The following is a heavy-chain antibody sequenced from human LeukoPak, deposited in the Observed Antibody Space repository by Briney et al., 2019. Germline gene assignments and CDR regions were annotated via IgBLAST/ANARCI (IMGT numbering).Heavy chain of an antibody. Sequence: GESLKISCKGSGYSFTSYWISWVRQMPGKGLEWMGRIDPSDSYTDHSPSFQGHVTISADMSISTAYLQWSSLKASDTAMYYCARRDGSTYGFDYWGQGTLVTVSS. CDR1: GYSFTSYW. J-gene: IGHJ4*02. CDR3: ARRDGSTYGFDY. CDR2: IDPSDSYT. V-gene: IGHV5-10-1*01. D-gene: IGHD5-18*01.